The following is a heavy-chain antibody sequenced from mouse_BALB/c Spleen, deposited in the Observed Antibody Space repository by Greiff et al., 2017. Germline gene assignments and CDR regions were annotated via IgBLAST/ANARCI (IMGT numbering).Heavy chain of an antibody. D-gene: IGHD4-1*01. CDR1: GFTFSSYA. V-gene: IGHV5-9-4*01. CDR2: ISSGGSYT. CDR3: TRGNWAY. J-gene: IGHJ2*01. Sequence: EVKVVESGGGLVKPGGSLKLSCAASGFTFSSYAMSWVRQSPEKRLEWVAEISSGGSYTYYPDTVTGRFTISRDNAKNTLYLQMSSLKSEDTAMYYCTRGNWAYWGQGTTLTVSS.